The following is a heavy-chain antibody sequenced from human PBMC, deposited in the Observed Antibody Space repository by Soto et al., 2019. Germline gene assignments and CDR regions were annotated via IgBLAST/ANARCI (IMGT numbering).Heavy chain of an antibody. D-gene: IGHD3-10*01. CDR2: IYSGGST. Sequence: GGSLRLSCAASGFTVSSNYMSWVRQAPGKGLEWVSVIYSGGSTYYADSVKGRFTISRDNSKNTLYLQMNSLRAEDTAVYYCARDRYYGSGSYYYYYMDVWGKGTTVTVSS. CDR3: ARDRYYGSGSYYYYYMDV. J-gene: IGHJ6*03. V-gene: IGHV3-53*01. CDR1: GFTVSSNY.